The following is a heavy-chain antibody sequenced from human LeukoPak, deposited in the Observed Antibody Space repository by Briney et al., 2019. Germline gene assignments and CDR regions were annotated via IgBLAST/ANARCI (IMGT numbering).Heavy chain of an antibody. Sequence: SQTLSLTCTVSGGSISSGDYYWSWIRQPPGKGLEWIGYIYYSGSTYYNPSLKSRVTISVDTSKNQFSLKLSSVTAADTAVYYCASRTAAGGWFDPWGQGTLVTVSS. J-gene: IGHJ5*02. CDR2: IYYSGST. V-gene: IGHV4-30-4*01. CDR3: ASRTAAGGWFDP. CDR1: GGSISSGDYY. D-gene: IGHD6-25*01.